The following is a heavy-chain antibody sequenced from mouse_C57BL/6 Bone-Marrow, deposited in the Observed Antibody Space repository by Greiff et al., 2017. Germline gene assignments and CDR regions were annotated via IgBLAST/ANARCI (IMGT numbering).Heavy chain of an antibody. J-gene: IGHJ3*01. CDR3: ARVYDGYDGPAWFAY. Sequence: QVQLQQSGAELARPGASVKLSCKASGYTFTSSGISWVKPRTGQGLEWIGEIYPRSGNTYYNEKFKGKATLTVDKSSSTAYMQLSSLTSEDSAVYYCARVYDGYDGPAWFAYWGQGTLVTVSA. V-gene: IGHV1-81*01. D-gene: IGHD2-2*01. CDR2: IYPRSGNT. CDR1: GYTFTSSG.